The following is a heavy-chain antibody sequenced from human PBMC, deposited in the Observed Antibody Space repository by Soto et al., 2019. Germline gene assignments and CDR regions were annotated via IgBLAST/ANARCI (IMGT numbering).Heavy chain of an antibody. J-gene: IGHJ6*03. CDR1: GCSISSYY. CDR3: ARRRYSSSWYPYYYYSYMDV. V-gene: IGHV4-59*08. Sequence: SETLALTCTVSGCSISSYYWSWIRQPPGKGLEWIGYIYYSGSTNYNPSPKSRVTISVDTSKNQFSLKLSSVTAADTAVYYCARRRYSSSWYPYYYYSYMDVWGKGTTVTVSS. CDR2: IYYSGST. D-gene: IGHD6-13*01.